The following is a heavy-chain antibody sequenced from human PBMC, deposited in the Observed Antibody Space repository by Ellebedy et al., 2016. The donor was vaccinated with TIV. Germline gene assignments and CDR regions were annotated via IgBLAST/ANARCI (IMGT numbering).Heavy chain of an antibody. J-gene: IGHJ4*02. CDR1: GFAFSSYA. CDR3: VKGGYDRSDYYAPPVEC. Sequence: GESLKISCAASGFAFSSYAMHWVRQAPGKGLEWVAGIANDESGRHYADSVKGRFTISSANSKNTLDLQMNSLRVEDTAVYYCVKGGYDRSDYYAPPVECWGQGTLVTVSS. CDR2: IANDESGR. D-gene: IGHD3-22*01. V-gene: IGHV3-30*18.